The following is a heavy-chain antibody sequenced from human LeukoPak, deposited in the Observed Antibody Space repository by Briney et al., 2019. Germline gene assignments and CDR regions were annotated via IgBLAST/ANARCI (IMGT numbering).Heavy chain of an antibody. CDR2: ISWNSGSI. Sequence: GRSLRLSCAASGFTFDDYAMHWVRQAPGKGLEWVSGISWNSGSIGYADSVKGRFTISRDNAKNSLYLQMNSLRAEDTALYYCAKDKGPTVTSTQGFDYWGQGTLVTVSS. D-gene: IGHD4-17*01. V-gene: IGHV3-9*01. J-gene: IGHJ4*02. CDR3: AKDKGPTVTSTQGFDY. CDR1: GFTFDDYA.